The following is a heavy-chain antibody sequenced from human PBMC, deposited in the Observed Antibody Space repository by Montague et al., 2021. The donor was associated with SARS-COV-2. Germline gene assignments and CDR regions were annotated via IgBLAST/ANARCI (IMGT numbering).Heavy chain of an antibody. Sequence: SETLSLTCTVSIRSSTYYWAWIRQPPGKGLEWIGSIYTSGSTNYNPSLKSRVTISVDTSKNQFSLKLSSVTAADTAVYYCARVGVGTMVRGVIPAYYYYGRDVWGQGTTVTVSS. CDR1: IRSSTYY. D-gene: IGHD3-10*01. J-gene: IGHJ6*02. V-gene: IGHV4-39*07. CDR2: IYTSGST. CDR3: ARVGVGTMVRGVIPAYYYYGRDV.